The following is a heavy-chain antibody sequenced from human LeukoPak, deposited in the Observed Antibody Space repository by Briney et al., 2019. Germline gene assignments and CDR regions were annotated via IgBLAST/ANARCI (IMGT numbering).Heavy chain of an antibody. J-gene: IGHJ4*02. CDR2: ISATSNTI. D-gene: IGHD5-18*01. CDR3: ARRGHGYGSPFDY. Sequence: GGSLRLSCAASGFTFSSYDMNWVRQAPGKGLEWVSYISATSNTIYYADSVKGRFTISRDNSKNTLDLQMSSLRAEDTAVYYCARRGHGYGSPFDYWGQGTLVTVSS. CDR1: GFTFSSYD. V-gene: IGHV3-48*01.